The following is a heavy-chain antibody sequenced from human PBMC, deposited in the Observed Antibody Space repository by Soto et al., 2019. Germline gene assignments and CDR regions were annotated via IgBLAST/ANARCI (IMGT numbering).Heavy chain of an antibody. J-gene: IGHJ4*02. V-gene: IGHV4-39*07. CDR1: GGSISSSSYY. Sequence: SETLSLTCTVSGGSISSSSYYWGWIRQPPGKGLEWIGSMYYSGNTYYNPSLESRVTISVDTSKNQFSLKLSSVTAADTAVYFCARDGTNYDILTGYYKNPFDYWGQGTLVTVSS. CDR2: MYYSGNT. CDR3: ARDGTNYDILTGYYKNPFDY. D-gene: IGHD3-9*01.